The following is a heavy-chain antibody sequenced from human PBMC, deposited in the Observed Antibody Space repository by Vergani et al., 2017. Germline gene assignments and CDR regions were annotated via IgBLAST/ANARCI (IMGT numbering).Heavy chain of an antibody. Sequence: EVQLVESGGGLVQPGRSLRLSCAASGFTFDDYAMHWVRQAPGKGLEWVSGISWNSGSIGYADSVKGRFTISRDNAKNSLYLQMNSLRAEDTALYYCAKDWAKMDTGAFDIWGQGTMVTVSS. CDR3: AKDWAKMDTGAFDI. CDR1: GFTFDDYA. CDR2: ISWNSGSI. V-gene: IGHV3-9*01. D-gene: IGHD1-14*01. J-gene: IGHJ3*02.